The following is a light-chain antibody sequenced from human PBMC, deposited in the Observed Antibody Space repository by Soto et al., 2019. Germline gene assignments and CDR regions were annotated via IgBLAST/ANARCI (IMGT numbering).Light chain of an antibody. J-gene: IGKJ1*01. CDR3: QQNFNTPWT. V-gene: IGKV1-39*01. Sequence: DIQMTQSPSSLSASIGDRVTITCRASQSINTYLNWYRQRPGKAPEFLIYAASSLQSGVPSRFSGSGSGTDFTLTISSLQPEDFATYYCQQNFNTPWTFGQGTKVEIK. CDR2: AAS. CDR1: QSINTY.